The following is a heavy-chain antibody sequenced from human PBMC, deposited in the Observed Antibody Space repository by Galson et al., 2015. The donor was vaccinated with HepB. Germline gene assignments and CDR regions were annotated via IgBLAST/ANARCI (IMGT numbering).Heavy chain of an antibody. D-gene: IGHD3-10*01. CDR3: ARGYYGSGRLDY. V-gene: IGHV4-4*02. CDR1: GDSISSSHW. CDR2: IYHSGRT. J-gene: IGHJ4*02. Sequence: SLTCAVSGDSISSSHWWNWVRQPPGKGLECIGEIYHSGRTNYNLYLKSRVTMSVDKSKNQFSLKLSSVTAADTAVYYCARGYYGSGRLDYWGQGILVTVSS.